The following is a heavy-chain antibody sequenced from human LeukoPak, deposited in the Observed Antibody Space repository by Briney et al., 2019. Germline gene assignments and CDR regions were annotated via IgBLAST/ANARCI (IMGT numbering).Heavy chain of an antibody. CDR1: GYMFSEYG. Sequence: GRSLRLSCEASGYMFSEYGVHWVRRAPGKGLEWVSSISSSSSYIYYADSVKGRFTISRDNAKNSLYLQMNSLRAEDTAVYYCARGTLTVLRYFDWFDYWGQGTLVTVSS. V-gene: IGHV3-21*01. CDR3: ARGTLTVLRYFDWFDY. D-gene: IGHD3-9*01. CDR2: ISSSSSYI. J-gene: IGHJ4*02.